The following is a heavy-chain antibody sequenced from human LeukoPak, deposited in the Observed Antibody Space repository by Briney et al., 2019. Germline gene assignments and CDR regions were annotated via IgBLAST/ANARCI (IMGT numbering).Heavy chain of an antibody. Sequence: SETLSLTCTVSGGSISSYYWSWIRQPAGKGLEWIGRIYTSGSTNYNPSLKSRVTMSVDTSKNQFSLKLSSVTAADTAVYYCARDRGEITMVRGVVNVFDYWGQGTLVTVSS. J-gene: IGHJ4*02. CDR2: IYTSGST. CDR1: GGSISSYY. D-gene: IGHD3-10*01. V-gene: IGHV4-4*07. CDR3: ARDRGEITMVRGVVNVFDY.